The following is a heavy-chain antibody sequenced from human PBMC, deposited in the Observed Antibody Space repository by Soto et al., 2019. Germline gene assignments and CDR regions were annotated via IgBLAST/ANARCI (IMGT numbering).Heavy chain of an antibody. V-gene: IGHV1-2*04. Sequence: QVQLVQSGAEVKKPGASVKVSCKASGYTFTGYYMHWVRQAPGQGLEWMGWINPNSGGTNYAQKFQGWVTMTRDTSISTDYMELSRLRSDDTAVYYCARDMEYSRAPRHGMDVWGQGTTVTVSS. CDR1: GYTFTGYY. CDR2: INPNSGGT. D-gene: IGHD6-6*01. J-gene: IGHJ6*02. CDR3: ARDMEYSRAPRHGMDV.